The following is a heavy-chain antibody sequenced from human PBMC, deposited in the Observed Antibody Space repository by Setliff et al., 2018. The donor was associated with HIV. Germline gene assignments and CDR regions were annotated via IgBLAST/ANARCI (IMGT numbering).Heavy chain of an antibody. Sequence: PSETLSLTCTVSGYSISSGYYWGWIRQPPGKGLEWIGSIYHSGSTYYNPSLKSRVTISVDTSKNQFSLKLSSVTAADTAVYYCARGRIVEIILYYFDYWGQGTLVTVSS. D-gene: IGHD3-22*01. CDR2: IYHSGST. V-gene: IGHV4-38-2*02. CDR1: GYSISSGYY. CDR3: ARGRIVEIILYYFDY. J-gene: IGHJ4*02.